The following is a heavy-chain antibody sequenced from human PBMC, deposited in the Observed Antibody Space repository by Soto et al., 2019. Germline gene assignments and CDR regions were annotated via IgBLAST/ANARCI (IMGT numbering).Heavy chain of an antibody. V-gene: IGHV1-69*04. CDR1: GGTFSSYT. CDR3: ARDSVGSSGVPYFNY. Sequence: SVKVSCKASGGTFSSYTISWVRQAPGQGLEWMGRIIPILGIANYAQKFQGRVTITADKSTSTAYMELSSLRSEDTAVYYCARDSVGSSGVPYFNYWGQGTLVTVS. D-gene: IGHD6-19*01. CDR2: IIPILGIA. J-gene: IGHJ4*02.